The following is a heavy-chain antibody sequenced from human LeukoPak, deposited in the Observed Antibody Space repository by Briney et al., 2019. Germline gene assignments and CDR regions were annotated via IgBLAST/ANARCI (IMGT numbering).Heavy chain of an antibody. V-gene: IGHV4-59*01. CDR1: GGSISSYY. J-gene: IGHJ4*02. D-gene: IGHD6-19*01. CDR2: IYYSGST. CDR3: ARSKYSSGWYGY. Sequence: TSETLSLTCTVSGGSISSYYWSWIRQPPGKGLEWIGYIYYSGSTNYNPSLKSRVTISVDTSKNQFSLKLSSVTAADTAVYYCARSKYSSGWYGYWGQGTLVTVSS.